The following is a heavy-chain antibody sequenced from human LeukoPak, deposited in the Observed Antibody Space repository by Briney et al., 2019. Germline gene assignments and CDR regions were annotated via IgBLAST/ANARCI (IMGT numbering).Heavy chain of an antibody. Sequence: EGSLRLSCAASGFTFSEYAMHWGRQAPGKGLEWVAVISYDGRQKYYADSVKGRFTISRDNSGTTLFLQMNSLRVEDASLYYCAKALPIITLLGFGYYFDSWGLGTLVTVSS. D-gene: IGHD3-22*01. V-gene: IGHV3-30-3*01. CDR3: AKALPIITLLGFGYYFDS. CDR1: GFTFSEYA. CDR2: ISYDGRQK. J-gene: IGHJ4*02.